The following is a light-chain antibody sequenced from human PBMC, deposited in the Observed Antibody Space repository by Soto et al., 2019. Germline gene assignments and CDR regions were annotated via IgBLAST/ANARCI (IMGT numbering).Light chain of an antibody. CDR1: QSVSSNY. CDR2: GAS. J-gene: IGKJ1*01. CDR3: HQYDYSPRT. V-gene: IGKV3-20*01. Sequence: EIVLTQSPGTLSLSPGERATLSCRASQSVSSNYVAWYQQRPGQAPRLLLYGASRRDTGIPDRFSVSGSGTDFTLTISRLEPEDFAVYYCHQYDYSPRTFGQGTKVEIK.